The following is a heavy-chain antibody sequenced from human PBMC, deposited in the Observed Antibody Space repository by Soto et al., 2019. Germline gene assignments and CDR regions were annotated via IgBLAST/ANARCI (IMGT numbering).Heavy chain of an antibody. CDR1: GGSISSSSYY. CDR2: IYYSGST. CDR3: ARDVTTSTLAADY. D-gene: IGHD4-17*01. Sequence: SETLSLTCTVSGGSISSSSYYWGWIRQPPGKGLEWIGSIYYSGSTYYNPSLKSRVTISVDTSKNQFSLKLSSVTAADTAVYYCARDVTTSTLAADYWGQGTLVTVSS. V-gene: IGHV4-39*02. J-gene: IGHJ4*02.